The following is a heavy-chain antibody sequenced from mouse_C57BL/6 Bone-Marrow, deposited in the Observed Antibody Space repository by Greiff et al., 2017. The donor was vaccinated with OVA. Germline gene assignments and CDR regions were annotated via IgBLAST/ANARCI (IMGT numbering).Heavy chain of an antibody. CDR2: INPNNGGT. D-gene: IGHD1-1*01. J-gene: IGHJ1*03. CDR3: ERVDHYYGSTYWYFDV. Sequence: EVQLQESGPELVKPGASVKIPCKASGYTFTDYNMDWVKQSHGKSLEWIGDINPNNGGTIYNQKFKGKATLTVDKSSSTAYMELRSLTSEDTAVYYCERVDHYYGSTYWYFDVWGTGTTVTVSS. CDR1: GYTFTDYN. V-gene: IGHV1-18*01.